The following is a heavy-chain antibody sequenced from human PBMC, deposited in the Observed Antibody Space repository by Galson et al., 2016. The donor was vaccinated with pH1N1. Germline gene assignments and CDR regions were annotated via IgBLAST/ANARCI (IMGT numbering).Heavy chain of an antibody. CDR2: IYSDGST. J-gene: IGHJ4*02. CDR3: ARDKRRYFDS. CDR1: AFSVRNNF. Sequence: SLRLSCASYAFSVRNNFMTWVRQPPGKALGWASTIYSDGSTNYGDFVKGRFTVSRDISENTVFLQLNSLRVDDTAVYYCARDKRRYFDSWGQGTQVTVSS. V-gene: IGHV3-53*01.